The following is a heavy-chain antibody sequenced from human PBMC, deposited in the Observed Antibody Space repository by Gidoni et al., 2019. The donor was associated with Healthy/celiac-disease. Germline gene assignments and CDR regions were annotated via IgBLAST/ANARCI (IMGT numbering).Heavy chain of an antibody. CDR3: ARDHYTYSSGGFDY. Sequence: QVQLVQSGAEAKKPGPSGTVSCTASGHTVTAYYMHWVRQAPGQGLEWMGWINPNSGGTNYAQKFQGWVTMTRDTSISTAYMELSRLRSDDTAVYYCARDHYTYSSGGFDYWGQGTLVTVSS. V-gene: IGHV1-2*04. J-gene: IGHJ4*02. CDR1: GHTVTAYY. D-gene: IGHD6-19*01. CDR2: INPNSGGT.